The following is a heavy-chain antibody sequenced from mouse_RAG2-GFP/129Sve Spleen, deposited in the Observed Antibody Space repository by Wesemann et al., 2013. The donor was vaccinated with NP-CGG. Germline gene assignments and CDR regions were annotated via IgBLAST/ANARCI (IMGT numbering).Heavy chain of an antibody. Sequence: GNGATSYNQKFKGKATLTADKSSSTAYMQLSSLTSEDSAVYYCAIYYYGSSYFDYWGPRGTTLTVSS. D-gene: IGHD1-1*01. CDR2: GNGAT. CDR3: AIYYYGSSYFDY. J-gene: IGHJ2*01. V-gene: IGHV1-12*01.